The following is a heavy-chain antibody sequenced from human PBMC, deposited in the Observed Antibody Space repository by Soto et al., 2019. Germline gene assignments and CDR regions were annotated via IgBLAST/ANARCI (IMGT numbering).Heavy chain of an antibody. Sequence: QVQLVQSGAEVRRTGSSVKVSCKASGGSFSYYAFSWVRQGPGQGLEWMGGIIPLFGTIKYAQTFQGRVTITADESTKIVYMELSSLRSEDTAVYYCARSGEAYYDVLTGYYKGSWFDPWGQGTLVTVSS. J-gene: IGHJ5*02. D-gene: IGHD3-9*01. CDR1: GGSFSYYA. CDR3: ARSGEAYYDVLTGYYKGSWFDP. V-gene: IGHV1-69*01. CDR2: IIPLFGTI.